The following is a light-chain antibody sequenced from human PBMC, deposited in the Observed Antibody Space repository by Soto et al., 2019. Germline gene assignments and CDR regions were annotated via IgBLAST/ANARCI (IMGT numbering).Light chain of an antibody. J-gene: IGLJ1*01. CDR2: DDS. CDR3: QVWDSSLLHHV. V-gene: IGLV3-21*02. CDR1: NIGTKT. Sequence: SYELTQSPSVSVAPGQTAMITCGGDNIGTKTVHWFQQRPGQAPVLVVFDDSDRPSGIPERFSGSNSGTTATLTISRVEAGDEADYYCQVWDSSLLHHVFGTGTKVT.